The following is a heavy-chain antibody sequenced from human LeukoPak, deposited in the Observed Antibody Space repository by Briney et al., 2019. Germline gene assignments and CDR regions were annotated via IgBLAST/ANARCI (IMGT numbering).Heavy chain of an antibody. CDR3: ARGQRAAAGFDS. CDR1: GFTFSSYG. V-gene: IGHV3-33*01. CDR2: IWYDGSNK. J-gene: IGHJ4*02. D-gene: IGHD6-13*01. Sequence: GGSLRLSCAASGFTFSSYGMHWVRQAPGKGLEWVAFIWYDGSNKYYADSVKGRFTISRDNSKNTLYLQMNSLRADDTAVYYCARGQRAAAGFDSWGQGTLVTVSS.